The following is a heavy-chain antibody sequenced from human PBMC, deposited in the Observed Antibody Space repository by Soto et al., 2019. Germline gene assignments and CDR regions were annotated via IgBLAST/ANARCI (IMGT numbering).Heavy chain of an antibody. CDR2: SYYSGST. CDR1: GGSISSLH. V-gene: IGHV4-59*11. J-gene: IGHJ4*02. CDR3: ARGNNYFDY. Sequence: QVQLQESGPGLVKPSETLSLTCTVSGGSISSLHWSWIRQPPGRGLEWIGYSYYSGSTNYNPCLKSRVSISVDTSKNQFSVRLSSGTAADTALYYCARGNNYFDYWGQGTLVTVSS.